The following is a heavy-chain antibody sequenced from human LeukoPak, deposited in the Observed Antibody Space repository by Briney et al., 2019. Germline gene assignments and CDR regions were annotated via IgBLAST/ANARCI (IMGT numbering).Heavy chain of an antibody. CDR3: ARDGDYDFWSGYSNTDAFDI. D-gene: IGHD3-3*01. J-gene: IGHJ3*02. CDR1: GCIFSSHG. Sequence: GGSLRLSCAASGCIFSSHGMNWVRQAPGKGLEWVSGISPSGDITYYADSVKGRFTISRDNAKNSLYLQMNSLRAEDTAVYYCARDGDYDFWSGYSNTDAFDIWGQGTMVTVSS. CDR2: ISPSGDIT. V-gene: IGHV3-48*01.